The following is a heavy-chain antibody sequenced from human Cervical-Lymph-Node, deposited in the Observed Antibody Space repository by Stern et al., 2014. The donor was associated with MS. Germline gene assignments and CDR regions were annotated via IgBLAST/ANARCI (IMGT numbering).Heavy chain of an antibody. CDR3: ARDRPIFGVVNPSYYYGMDV. V-gene: IGHV4-30-4*01. CDR2: IFSSGIA. Sequence: QVQLQESGPGLVKSSQTLSLTCTVSGGSISSDDYSWSWIRQSPGNGLEWIGYIFSSGIAYYNPSLKSRVTISVDTSKSHFSLKLSSVTAADTAVYYCARDRPIFGVVNPSYYYGMDVWGQGTTVTVSS. CDR1: GGSISSDDYS. D-gene: IGHD3-3*01. J-gene: IGHJ6*02.